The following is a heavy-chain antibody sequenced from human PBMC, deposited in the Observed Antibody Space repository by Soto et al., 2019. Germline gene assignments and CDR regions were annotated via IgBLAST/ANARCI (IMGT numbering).Heavy chain of an antibody. CDR2: MYYSGNA. CDR3: ARDVLRFSYYGMDV. D-gene: IGHD3-3*01. V-gene: IGHV4-59*01. Sequence: SETLSLTCTVSGASISRYYWSWIRQSPGKGLEWIGYMYYSGNANYNPSLRGRITISVDTSKNQFSLNLNSVTAADTAVYYCARDVLRFSYYGMDVWGQGTTVTVSS. J-gene: IGHJ6*02. CDR1: GASISRYY.